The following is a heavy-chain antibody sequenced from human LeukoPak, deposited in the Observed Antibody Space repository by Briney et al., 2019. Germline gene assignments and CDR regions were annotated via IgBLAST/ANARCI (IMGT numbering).Heavy chain of an antibody. CDR2: IKPDGSEK. CDR1: GFTFSTYR. J-gene: IGHJ6*03. CDR3: TRVEETATTAAIIRKYSYYYYYMDV. D-gene: IGHD4-11*01. V-gene: IGHV3-7*01. Sequence: PGGSLRLSCAASGFTFSTYRMSWVRQAPGKGLEWVAHIKPDGSEKHYVDSVKGRFTISGDNAKNSLYLQMSSLRAEDTAVYYCTRVEETATTAAIIRKYSYYYYYMDVWGKGNTVTVSS.